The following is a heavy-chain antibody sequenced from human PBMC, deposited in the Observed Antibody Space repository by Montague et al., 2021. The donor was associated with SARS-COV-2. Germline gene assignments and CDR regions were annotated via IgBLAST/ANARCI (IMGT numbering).Heavy chain of an antibody. J-gene: IGHJ6*02. V-gene: IGHV6-1*01. Sequence: CAISGDSVSSNSAAWNWLRQSPSRGLEWLGRTYYWSKWYNDYALALKXXITINPDTSKNQFSLQLNSVTPEDTAVYYCARGQQWLGAVYYYYGMDVWGQGTTVTVSS. CDR1: GDSVSSNSAA. D-gene: IGHD6-19*01. CDR2: TYYWSKWYN. CDR3: ARGQQWLGAVYYYYGMDV.